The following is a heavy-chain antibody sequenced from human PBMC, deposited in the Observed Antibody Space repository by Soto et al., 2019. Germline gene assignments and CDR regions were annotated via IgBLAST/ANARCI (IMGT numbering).Heavy chain of an antibody. Sequence: EMQLLESGGRLVQPGGSLRLACEASGFTFSSYAMSWVRQAPGKGLEWVTGISGGGSSSYFADSVKGRFTISRDNSKNTLYLEMDRLSAEDTAVYYCAKDLYGGSYYSGLDVWGQGTTVIVSS. CDR3: AKDLYGGSYYSGLDV. D-gene: IGHD1-26*01. CDR2: ISGGGSSS. CDR1: GFTFSSYA. V-gene: IGHV3-23*01. J-gene: IGHJ6*02.